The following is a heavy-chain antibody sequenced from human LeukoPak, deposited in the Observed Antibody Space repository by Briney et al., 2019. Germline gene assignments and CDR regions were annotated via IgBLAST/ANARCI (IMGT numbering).Heavy chain of an antibody. CDR2: IYYSGST. Sequence: SETLFLACTVSGGSINNSYWTWIRQPPGKGLEWIGHIYYSGSTNYSPSLKSRLTISVDTSKNQFSLKLSSVTAADTAVYYCARLSSLANIAARGRTWFDTWGQGSLVTVSS. V-gene: IGHV4-59*01. J-gene: IGHJ5*02. CDR1: GGSINNSY. D-gene: IGHD6-6*01. CDR3: ARLSSLANIAARGRTWFDT.